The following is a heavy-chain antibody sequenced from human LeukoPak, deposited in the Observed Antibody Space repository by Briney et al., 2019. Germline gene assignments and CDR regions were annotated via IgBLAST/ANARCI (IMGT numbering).Heavy chain of an antibody. CDR2: ISWNSGSI. J-gene: IGHJ4*02. CDR3: AKGDYGDPKRYYYDSSGYYLDY. Sequence: GGSLRLSCAASGFTFDDYAMHWVRQAPGKGLEWVSGISWNSGSIGYADSVKGRFTISRDNAKNSLYLQMNSLRAEDTALYYCAKGDYGDPKRYYYDSSGYYLDYWGQGTLVTVSS. D-gene: IGHD3-22*01. V-gene: IGHV3-9*01. CDR1: GFTFDDYA.